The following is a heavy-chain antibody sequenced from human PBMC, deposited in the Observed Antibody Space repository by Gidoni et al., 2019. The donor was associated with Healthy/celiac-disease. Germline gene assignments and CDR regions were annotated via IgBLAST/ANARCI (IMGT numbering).Heavy chain of an antibody. J-gene: IGHJ2*01. CDR2: ISAYNGNT. Sequence: QVPLVQSAAEVKKPGASVKVSCKASGYTFTSYAISWVRQAPGQGLEWMGWISAYNGNTNYAQKLQGRVTMTTDTSTGTAYMELRSLRSDDTAVDYCARDWGRAVGPRATWYFDLWGRGTLVTVSS. D-gene: IGHD3-16*01. CDR1: GYTFTSYA. V-gene: IGHV1-18*04. CDR3: ARDWGRAVGPRATWYFDL.